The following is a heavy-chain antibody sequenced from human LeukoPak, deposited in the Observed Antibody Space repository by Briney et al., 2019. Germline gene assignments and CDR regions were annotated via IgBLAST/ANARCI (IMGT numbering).Heavy chain of an antibody. CDR2: IRSKANSYPT. V-gene: IGHV3-73*01. CDR1: GFPFRGSA. J-gene: IGHJ4*02. CDR3: TRQRRELPEFDY. Sequence: GGSLKLSCAPSGFPFRGSAMHWVRQASGKGLEWVGRIRSKANSYPTAYAASVKGRFTISREDSKNTAYLQMNSLKTEDTAVYYCTRQRRELPEFDYWGQGTLVTVSS. D-gene: IGHD1-26*01.